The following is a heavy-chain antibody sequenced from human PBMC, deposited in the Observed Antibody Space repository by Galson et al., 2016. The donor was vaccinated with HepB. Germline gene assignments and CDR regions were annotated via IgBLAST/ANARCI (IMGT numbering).Heavy chain of an antibody. CDR2: IYNSGDT. CDR3: TREAPGDYFDY. CDR1: GGSITTNNW. J-gene: IGHJ4*02. Sequence: ETLSLTCAVSGGSITTNNWWSWVRQRTGQGLEWRGQIYNSGDTNLNPSLKSRLTMSVDRSKNQFSLKLNSVTAADTALYFCTREAPGDYFDYWGQGVLVTVST. V-gene: IGHV4-4*01.